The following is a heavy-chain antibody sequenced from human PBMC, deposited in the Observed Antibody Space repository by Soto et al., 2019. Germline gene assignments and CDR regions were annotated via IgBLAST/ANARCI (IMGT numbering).Heavy chain of an antibody. D-gene: IGHD3-22*01. CDR2: ISYDGSNK. CDR3: ATGSPYYYDSSGYYPH. V-gene: IGHV3-30*03. CDR1: GFTFSSYG. J-gene: IGHJ4*02. Sequence: GGSLRLSXAASGFTFSSYGMHWVRQAPGKGLEWVAVISYDGSNKYYADSVKGRFTISRDNSKNTLYLQMNSLRAEDTAVYYCATGSPYYYDSSGYYPHWGQGTLVTVSS.